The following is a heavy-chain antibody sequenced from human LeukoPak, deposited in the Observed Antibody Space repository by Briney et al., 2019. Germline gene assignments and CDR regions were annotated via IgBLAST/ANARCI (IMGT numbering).Heavy chain of an antibody. V-gene: IGHV3-21*01. CDR2: ISSSSSYI. D-gene: IGHD6-13*01. CDR3: ARAKTPSIAAAGVSDI. J-gene: IGHJ3*02. CDR1: GFTFSSYS. Sequence: GGSLRLSCAASGFTFSSYSMNWVRQAPGKGLEWVSSISSSSSYIYYADSVKGRFTISRDNAKNSLYLQMNSLRAEDTAVYYCARAKTPSIAAAGVSDIWGQGTMVTVSS.